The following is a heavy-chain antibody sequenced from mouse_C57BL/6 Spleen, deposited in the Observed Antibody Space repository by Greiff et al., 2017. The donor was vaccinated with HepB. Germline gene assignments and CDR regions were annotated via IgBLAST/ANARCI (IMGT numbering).Heavy chain of an antibody. CDR2: IYPGDGDT. V-gene: IGHV1-82*01. Sequence: VKGQEEGGERGKPGGSVKISGKEEGEGFRSEGRNGVKQRRGKSLEWIGRIYPGDGDTNYNGKFKGKATLTADKSSSTAYMQLSSLTSEDSAVYFCARSGLGRSYFDYWGQGTTLTVSS. CDR3: ARSGLGRSYFDY. D-gene: IGHD4-1*01. CDR1: GEGFRSEG. J-gene: IGHJ2*01.